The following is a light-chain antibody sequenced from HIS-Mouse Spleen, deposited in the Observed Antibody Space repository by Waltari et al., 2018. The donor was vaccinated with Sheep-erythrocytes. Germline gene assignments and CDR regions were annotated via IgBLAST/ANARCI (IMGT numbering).Light chain of an antibody. V-gene: IGLV2-11*01. CDR1: SRDVGGYNY. CDR3: CSYAGSYNHV. J-gene: IGLJ1*01. CDR2: DVS. Sequence: QSALTQPRSVSGSPGQSVTISCTGTSRDVGGYNYVSWYQQHPGKAPKLMIYDVSKRRSGVPDRFSGSKSGNTASLTISGLQAEDEADYYCCSYAGSYNHVFATGTKVTVL.